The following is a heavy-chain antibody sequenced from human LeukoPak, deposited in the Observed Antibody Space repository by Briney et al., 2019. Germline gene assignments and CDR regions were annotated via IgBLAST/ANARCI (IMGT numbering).Heavy chain of an antibody. Sequence: SETLSLACAVYGGSFSGYYWSWIRQPPGKGLEWIGEINHSGSTNYNPSLKSRVTISVDTSKNQFSLKLSSVTAADTAVYYCAREMYSSSRRYYYYYMDVSGKGTTVTVSS. J-gene: IGHJ6*03. CDR1: GGSFSGYY. CDR3: AREMYSSSRRYYYYYMDV. CDR2: INHSGST. V-gene: IGHV4-34*01. D-gene: IGHD6-6*01.